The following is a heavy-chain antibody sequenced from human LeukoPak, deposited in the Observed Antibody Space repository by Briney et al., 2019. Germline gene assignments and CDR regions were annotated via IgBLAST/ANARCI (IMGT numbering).Heavy chain of an antibody. V-gene: IGHV3-74*01. CDR3: ARFCMSTGCPLDAFDI. J-gene: IGHJ3*02. CDR1: GFTFSRYW. CDR2: INIDGSST. Sequence: SGGSLRLSCAASGFTFSRYWMHWVRQAPGKGLVWVSRINIDGSSTSYADSVEGRFTISRDNAKNTLYLQMNSLRAEDTAVYYCARFCMSTGCPLDAFDIWGQGTMVTVSS. D-gene: IGHD2-2*01.